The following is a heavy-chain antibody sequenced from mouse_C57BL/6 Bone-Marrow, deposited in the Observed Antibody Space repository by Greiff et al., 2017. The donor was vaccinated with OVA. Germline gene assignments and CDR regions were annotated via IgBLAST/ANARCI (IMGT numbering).Heavy chain of an antibody. CDR1: GYAFTNYL. V-gene: IGHV1-54*01. CDR2: INPGSGGT. CDR3: ARRLYYGSSPYAMDY. Sequence: VQLQQSGAELVRPGTSVKVSCKASGYAFTNYLIEWVKQRPGQGLEWIGVINPGSGGTNYNEKFKGKATLTADKSSSTAYMQLSSLTSEDSAIYFCARRLYYGSSPYAMDYWGQGTSVTVSS. J-gene: IGHJ4*01. D-gene: IGHD1-1*01.